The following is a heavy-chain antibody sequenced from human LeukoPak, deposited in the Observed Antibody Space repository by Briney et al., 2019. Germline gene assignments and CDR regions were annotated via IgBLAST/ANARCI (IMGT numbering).Heavy chain of an antibody. CDR2: IYSGGST. J-gene: IGHJ4*02. CDR1: GFTVSSNY. CDR3: AREGPIAARPFLRAFDY. D-gene: IGHD6-6*01. Sequence: GGSLRLSCAASGFTVSSNYMSWVRQAPGKGLEWVSVIYSGGSTYYADSVKGRFTISRDNSKNTLYLQMNSLRADDTAVYYCAREGPIAARPFLRAFDYWGQGTLVTVSS. V-gene: IGHV3-53*01.